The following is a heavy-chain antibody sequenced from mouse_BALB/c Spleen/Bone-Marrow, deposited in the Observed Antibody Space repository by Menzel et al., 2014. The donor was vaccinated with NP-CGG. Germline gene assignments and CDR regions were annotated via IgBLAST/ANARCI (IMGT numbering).Heavy chain of an antibody. CDR3: ARYWYYGSSYAMDY. CDR2: IDPANGNT. Sequence: EVKLQESGAELVKPGASVKLSCTASGFNIKDTYMHWGMQRPEQGLEWIGRIDPANGNTKYDPRFQGKATITADTSSNTAYLQLSSLTSEDTAVYYCARYWYYGSSYAMDYWGQGTSVTVSS. V-gene: IGHV14-3*02. CDR1: GFNIKDTY. J-gene: IGHJ4*01. D-gene: IGHD1-1*01.